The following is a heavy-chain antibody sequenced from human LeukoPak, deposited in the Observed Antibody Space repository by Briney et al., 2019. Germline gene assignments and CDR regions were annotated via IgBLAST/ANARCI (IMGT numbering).Heavy chain of an antibody. CDR1: GGSISSGGYS. CDR3: ARVRYYDSSVFNWFDP. CDR2: IYYSGSAYYNPSLDSEIT. J-gene: IGHJ5*02. D-gene: IGHD3-22*01. V-gene: IGHV4-30-4*07. Sequence: PSQTLSLTCAVSGGSISSGGYSWSWIRQPPGKGLEWIGNIYYSGSAYYNPSLDSEITYYNPSLKSRITISVDTSKNQFSLRLSSVSAADTAVYYCARVRYYDSSVFNWFDPWGQGTLVTVSS.